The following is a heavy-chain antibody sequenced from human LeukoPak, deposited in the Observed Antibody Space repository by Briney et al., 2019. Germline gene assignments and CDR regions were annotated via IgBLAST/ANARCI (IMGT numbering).Heavy chain of an antibody. Sequence: ASVKASCKASGYTFTGYYMHWVRQAPGQGLEWMGWINPNSGGTNYAQKFQGWVTLTRDTSISTAYMELSRLRSDDTAVYYCARQHTPDIVVVPAAMRDFHYYYGMDVWGQGTTVTVSS. CDR3: ARQHTPDIVVVPAAMRDFHYYYGMDV. V-gene: IGHV1-2*04. CDR2: INPNSGGT. D-gene: IGHD2-2*01. J-gene: IGHJ6*02. CDR1: GYTFTGYY.